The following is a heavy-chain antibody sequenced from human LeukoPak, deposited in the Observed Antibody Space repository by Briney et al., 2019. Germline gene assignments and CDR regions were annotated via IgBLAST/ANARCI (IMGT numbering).Heavy chain of an antibody. V-gene: IGHV5-51*01. CDR1: GYSFTSYW. CDR3: ARHLSIAVVADRRFDS. Sequence: GESLKISYKGSGYSFTSYWIGWVRQMPGKGLEWMGIIYPGDSDTRYSPSFQGRVTTSADKSISTAYLQWSSLKASDTAMYYCARHLSIAVVADRRFDSWGQGTLVTVSS. D-gene: IGHD6-19*01. CDR2: IYPGDSDT. J-gene: IGHJ4*02.